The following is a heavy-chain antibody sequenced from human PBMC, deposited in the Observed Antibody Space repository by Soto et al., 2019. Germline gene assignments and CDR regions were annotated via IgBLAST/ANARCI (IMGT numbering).Heavy chain of an antibody. Sequence: GGSLRLSCAASGFTFSSYGMHWVRQAPGKGLEWVAVIWYDGSNKYYADSVKGRFTISRDNSKNTLYLQMNSLRAEDTAVYYCARGLEDYYGSGSPENYGMDVWGQGTTVTVSS. V-gene: IGHV3-33*01. CDR3: ARGLEDYYGSGSPENYGMDV. J-gene: IGHJ6*02. CDR1: GFTFSSYG. CDR2: IWYDGSNK. D-gene: IGHD3-10*01.